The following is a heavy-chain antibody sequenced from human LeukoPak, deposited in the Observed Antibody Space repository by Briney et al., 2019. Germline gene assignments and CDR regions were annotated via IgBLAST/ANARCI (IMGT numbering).Heavy chain of an antibody. CDR2: TYYSGRP. J-gene: IGHJ4*02. D-gene: IGHD6-13*01. V-gene: IGHV4-59*08. CDR1: GASISALY. Sequence: SETLSLTCAVYGASISALYWGWIRRSPGKGLEWIGYTYYSGRPTYNPSLKSRVTISLDTSKNQFSLRVNSVTAADTAIYYCARHHGHQFSDSWYLRGSFDYWAGEFWSPSPQ. CDR3: ARHHGHQFSDSWYLRGSFDY.